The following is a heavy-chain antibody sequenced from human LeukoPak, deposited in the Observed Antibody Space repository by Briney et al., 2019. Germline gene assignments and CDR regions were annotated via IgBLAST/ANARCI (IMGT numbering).Heavy chain of an antibody. CDR2: IYYSGST. V-gene: IGHV4-30-4*08. J-gene: IGHJ4*02. CDR3: ARQKRLEWLPNFDY. D-gene: IGHD3-3*01. CDR1: GGSISSGDYY. Sequence: SETLSLTCTVSGGSISSGDYYWSWIRQPPGKGLEWIGYIYYSGSTYYNPSLKSRVTISVDTSKNQFSLKLSSVTAADTAVYYCARQKRLEWLPNFDYWGQGTLVTVSS.